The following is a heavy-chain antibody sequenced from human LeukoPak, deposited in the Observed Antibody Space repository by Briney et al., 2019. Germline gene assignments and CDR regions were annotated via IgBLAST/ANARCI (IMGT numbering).Heavy chain of an antibody. CDR3: ARGPRYYFDY. J-gene: IGHJ4*02. CDR2: INHSGST. CDR1: GGSCSGYY. Sequence: SETLSLTGAVYGGSCSGYYWIWIRQPPGNGLKGIGEINHSGSTNYNPSLKSRVTISVDTSKNQFSLKLSSVTAADTAVYYCARGPRYYFDYWGQGTLVTVSS. V-gene: IGHV4-34*01.